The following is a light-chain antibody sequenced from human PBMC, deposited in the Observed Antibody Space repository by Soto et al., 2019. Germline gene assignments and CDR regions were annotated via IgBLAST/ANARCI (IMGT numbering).Light chain of an antibody. CDR3: SSYTSSGTWV. V-gene: IGLV2-14*01. CDR1: SSDVGGYNY. J-gene: IGLJ3*02. Sequence: QSALTQPASVSGSPGQSITISCTGTSSDVGGYNYVSWFQQHPGKAPKLIIYDVINRPSGVSNRFSASKSGNTASLTISGLQAEDEAGYYCSSYTSSGTWVFGGGTKVTVL. CDR2: DVI.